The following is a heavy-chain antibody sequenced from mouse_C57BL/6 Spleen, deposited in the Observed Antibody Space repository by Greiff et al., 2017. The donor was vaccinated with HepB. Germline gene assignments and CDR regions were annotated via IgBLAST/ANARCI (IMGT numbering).Heavy chain of an antibody. J-gene: IGHJ1*03. V-gene: IGHV1-53*01. CDR1: GYTFTSYW. CDR2: INPSNGGT. D-gene: IGHD2-5*01. CDR3: ARGYYSNYDWYFDV. Sequence: QVQLQQPGTELVKPGASVKLSCKASGYTFTSYWMHWVKQRPGQGLEWIGNINPSNGGTNYNEKFKSKATLTVDKSSRTAYMQLSSLTSEDSSVYYCARGYYSNYDWYFDVWGTGTTVTVSS.